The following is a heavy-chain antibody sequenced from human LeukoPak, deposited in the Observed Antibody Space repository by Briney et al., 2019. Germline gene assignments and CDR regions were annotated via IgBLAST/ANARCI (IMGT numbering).Heavy chain of an antibody. J-gene: IGHJ3*02. D-gene: IGHD2-21*02. CDR1: GGSFSGYY. CDR3: ARLGPLDCGGDCLGAFDI. CDR2: IYYSGST. V-gene: IGHV4-59*01. Sequence: PSETLSLTCAVYGGSFSGYYWSWIRQPPGKGLEWIGYIYYSGSTNYNPSLKSRVTISVDTSKNQFSLKLSSVTAADTAVYYCARLGPLDCGGDCLGAFDIWGQGTMVTVSS.